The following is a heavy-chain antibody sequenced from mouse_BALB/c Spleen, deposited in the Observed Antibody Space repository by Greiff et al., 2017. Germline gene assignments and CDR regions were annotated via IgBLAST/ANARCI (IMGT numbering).Heavy chain of an antibody. CDR2: INSNGGST. CDR1: GFTFSSYG. Sequence: EVKLVESGGGLVQPGGSLKLSCAASGFTFSSYGMSWVRQTPDKRLELVATINSNGGSTYYPDSVKGRFTISRDNAKNTLYLQMSSLKSEDTAMYYCARAYYGNYDWFAYWGQGTLVTVSA. J-gene: IGHJ3*01. CDR3: ARAYYGNYDWFAY. V-gene: IGHV5-6-3*01. D-gene: IGHD2-10*01.